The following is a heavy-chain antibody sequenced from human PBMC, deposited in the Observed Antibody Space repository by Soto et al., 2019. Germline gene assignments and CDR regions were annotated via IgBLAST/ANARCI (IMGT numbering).Heavy chain of an antibody. CDR1: GFSLSTSGVG. Sequence: SGPTLVKPTQTLTLTCTFSGFSLSTSGVGVGWIRQPPGKALEWLALIYWDDDKRYSPSLKSRLTITKDTSKNQVVLTMTNMDPVDTATYYCAHRPLAVASNWFDPWGQGTLVTVSS. D-gene: IGHD6-19*01. CDR3: AHRPLAVASNWFDP. J-gene: IGHJ5*02. CDR2: IYWDDDK. V-gene: IGHV2-5*02.